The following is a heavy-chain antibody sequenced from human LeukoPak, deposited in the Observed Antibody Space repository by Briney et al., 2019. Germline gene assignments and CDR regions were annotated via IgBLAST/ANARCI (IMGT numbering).Heavy chain of an antibody. J-gene: IGHJ3*02. CDR1: GYTFTNYG. CDR2: ISAYNGNT. Sequence: ASVKVSCKASGYTFTNYGISWVRQAPGQGLEWMGWISAYNGNTNYAQKFQERVTITRDMSTSTAYMELSSLRSEDTAVYYCAADRVRADAFDIWGQGTMVTVSS. V-gene: IGHV1-18*01. D-gene: IGHD5/OR15-5a*01. CDR3: AADRVRADAFDI.